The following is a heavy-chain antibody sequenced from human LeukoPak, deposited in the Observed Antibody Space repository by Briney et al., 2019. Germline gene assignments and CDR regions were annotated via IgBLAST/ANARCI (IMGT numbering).Heavy chain of an antibody. Sequence: GASVKVSCKGSGYTLTESSVHWVRQPPGKGLEWMGGFDPEDGEAIYAPKIQGRVTMTEDTSTDTAYLELRSLRSDDTAVYYCVTDIRSGWRNYWGQGTLITVSS. D-gene: IGHD6-19*01. CDR1: GYTLTESS. CDR3: VTDIRSGWRNY. CDR2: FDPEDGEA. J-gene: IGHJ4*02. V-gene: IGHV1-24*01.